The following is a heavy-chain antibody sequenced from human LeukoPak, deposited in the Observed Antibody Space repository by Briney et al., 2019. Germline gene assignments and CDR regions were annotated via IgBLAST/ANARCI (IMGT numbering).Heavy chain of an antibody. CDR3: ATPDGEGVDY. Sequence: PSETLSLTCAVYGGSFSGYYWSWIRQPPGKGLEWIGEINHSGSTNYNPSLKSRVTISVDTSKDQFSLKLSSVTAADTAVYYCATPDGEGVDYWGQGTLVTVSS. J-gene: IGHJ4*02. CDR1: GGSFSGYY. V-gene: IGHV4-34*01. CDR2: INHSGST. D-gene: IGHD4-17*01.